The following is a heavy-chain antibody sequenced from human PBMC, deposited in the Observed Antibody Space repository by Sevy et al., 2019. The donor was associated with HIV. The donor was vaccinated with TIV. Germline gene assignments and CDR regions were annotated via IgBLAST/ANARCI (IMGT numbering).Heavy chain of an antibody. CDR2: IVVGSGNT. V-gene: IGHV1-58*01. J-gene: IGHJ6*02. CDR3: AADNGSGYIGGGTYYYGMNV. Sequence: ASVKVSCKASGFTFSGSALQWVRQARGQRLEWIGWIVVGSGNTKYAPQFQERVTFIRDMSTSTAYMELSSLRSEDTAVYYCAADNGSGYIGGGTYYYGMNVWGQWTTVTVSS. CDR1: GFTFSGSA. D-gene: IGHD3-3*01.